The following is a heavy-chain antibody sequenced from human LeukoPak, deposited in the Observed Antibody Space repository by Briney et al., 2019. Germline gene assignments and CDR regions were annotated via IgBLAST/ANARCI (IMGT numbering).Heavy chain of an antibody. CDR2: FDPEDCET. D-gene: IGHD2/OR15-2a*01. J-gene: IGHJ3*02. V-gene: IGHV1-24*01. CDR1: GYTLTELS. CDR3: ATGLSKSHDFDI. Sequence: ASVKVSCKVSGYTLTELSMHWVRHSPGKGLEWIGGFDPEDCETIYAQKFQGRVTMTEDTSTDTANMEPSSLRSEDTTVYYCATGLSKSHDFDIWGQGTMVTVSS.